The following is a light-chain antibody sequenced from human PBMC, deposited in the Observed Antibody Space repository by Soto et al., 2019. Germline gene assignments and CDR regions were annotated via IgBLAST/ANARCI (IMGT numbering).Light chain of an antibody. CDR3: AAWDDSLNGVL. J-gene: IGLJ2*01. CDR1: SSNFGSNP. Sequence: QSVLTQPPSASGTPGQRVTISCSGSSSNFGSNPVHWYQQVPGTAPTLLIHNNNQRPSGVPARFSGSKSGTSASLAISGLQAEDEADYYCAAWDDSLNGVLFGGGTKLTVL. CDR2: NNN. V-gene: IGLV1-44*01.